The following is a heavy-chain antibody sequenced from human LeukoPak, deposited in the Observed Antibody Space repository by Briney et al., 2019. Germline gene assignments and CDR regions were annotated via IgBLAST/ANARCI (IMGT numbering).Heavy chain of an antibody. CDR2: IHLDGRTT. J-gene: IGHJ4*02. D-gene: IGHD3-16*01. V-gene: IGHV3-74*01. CDR1: GFNFSCYW. Sequence: TGGSLRLSCAASGFNFSCYWMHWVRQRPGKGLVWVSRIHLDGRTTNYADSVKGRFTISRDNAKNTLSLEMNSLRPEDTAVYYCARGGSPSDYWGQGTLVSVSS. CDR3: ARGGSPSDY.